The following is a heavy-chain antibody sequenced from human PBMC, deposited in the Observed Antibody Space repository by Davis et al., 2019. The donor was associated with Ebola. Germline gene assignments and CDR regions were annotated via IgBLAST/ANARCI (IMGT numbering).Heavy chain of an antibody. D-gene: IGHD2-2*01. CDR1: GFTFSSYW. V-gene: IGHV3-30*18. CDR3: AKEEWYSATSCYDY. CDR2: ISDDGSNK. J-gene: IGHJ4*02. Sequence: GESLKISCAASGFTFSSYWMSWIRQAPGKGLEWVAVISDDGSNKWYGDSVKGRFTVSRDNSKNTLYLQMDSLRPEDAAVYYCAKEEWYSATSCYDYWGQGTLVTVSS.